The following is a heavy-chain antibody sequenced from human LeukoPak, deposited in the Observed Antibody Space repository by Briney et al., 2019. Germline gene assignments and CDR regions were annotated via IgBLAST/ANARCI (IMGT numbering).Heavy chain of an antibody. D-gene: IGHD1-26*01. CDR2: ISGTSSTM. Sequence: GGSLRLSCAASGFTFSSYSMNWVRQAPGTGLDWVSYISGTSSTMHYAESVKGRFTISRDNAKNSVYLQTNSLRADDTAVYYCARIEWEGPHPTLNYWGQGTLVTVSS. J-gene: IGHJ4*02. CDR3: ARIEWEGPHPTLNY. CDR1: GFTFSSYS. V-gene: IGHV3-48*04.